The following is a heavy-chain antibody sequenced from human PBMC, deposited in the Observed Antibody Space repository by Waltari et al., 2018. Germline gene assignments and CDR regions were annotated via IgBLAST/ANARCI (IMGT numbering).Heavy chain of an antibody. CDR2: VHGGKT. D-gene: IGHD2-15*01. V-gene: IGHV4-4*02. Sequence: QLQLQESGPGLVKPSGTLSLPCAVSGDSMSSTYWWSWVRQPPGKGLEWIGQVHGGKTNYNPSFARRGTVSLDTPNNQFSLWVTSVTAADSAIYYCARDRGRGLYLDSWGPGTLVAVSP. J-gene: IGHJ4*02. CDR3: ARDRGRGLYLDS. CDR1: GDSMSSTYW.